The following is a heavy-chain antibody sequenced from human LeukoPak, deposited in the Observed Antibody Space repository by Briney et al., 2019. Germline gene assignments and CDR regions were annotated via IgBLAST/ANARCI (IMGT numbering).Heavy chain of an antibody. CDR3: ASMTGYYYGSGSIFYYMDV. D-gene: IGHD3-10*01. Sequence: SETLSLTCAVYGGSFSGYYWSWIRQPPGKGLEWIGEINHSGSTNYNPSLKSRVTISVDTSKNQFSLKLSSVTAADTAVYYCASMTGYYYGSGSIFYYMDVWGKGTTVTVSS. CDR1: GGSFSGYY. J-gene: IGHJ6*03. CDR2: INHSGST. V-gene: IGHV4-34*01.